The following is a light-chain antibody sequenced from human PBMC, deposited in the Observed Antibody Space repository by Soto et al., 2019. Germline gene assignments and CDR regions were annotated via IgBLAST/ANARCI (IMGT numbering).Light chain of an antibody. Sequence: DIRLTQSPSSLSASAGDRVTITCRASQTISSWLAWYQQKPGKAPKLLIYKTSTLKSGVPSKFSGSGSGTEFTLTIRSLQPDEFATYYCQHYNSYSEAFGTGTKVDIK. CDR3: QHYNSYSEA. CDR2: KTS. V-gene: IGKV1-5*03. CDR1: QTISSW. J-gene: IGKJ1*01.